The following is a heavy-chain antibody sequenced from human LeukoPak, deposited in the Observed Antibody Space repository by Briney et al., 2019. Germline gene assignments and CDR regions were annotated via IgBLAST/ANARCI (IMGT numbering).Heavy chain of an antibody. Sequence: GGSLRLSCAASGFTFSSYSMNWIRQAPGKGLEWVSSISSSTSYIYYADSVKGRFTISKDNAKNSLYLQMNSLRAEDAAVYYCARAGGSTVSHSDYWGQGTLVTVSS. V-gene: IGHV3-21*01. J-gene: IGHJ4*02. CDR2: ISSSTSYI. D-gene: IGHD4-17*01. CDR1: GFTFSSYS. CDR3: ARAGGSTVSHSDY.